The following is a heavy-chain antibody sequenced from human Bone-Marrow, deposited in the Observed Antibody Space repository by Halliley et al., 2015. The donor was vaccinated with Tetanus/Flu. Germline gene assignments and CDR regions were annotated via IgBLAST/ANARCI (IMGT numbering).Heavy chain of an antibody. CDR1: GDTFRNSA. CDR2: LSPIFGTP. V-gene: IGHV1-69*12. D-gene: IGHD1-26*01. Sequence: QVQLVQSGAEVKKPGSSVKISCKASGDTFRNSAISWVRQAPGQGLEWLGGLSPIFGTPNYAQRFQGRLTITADELTSTVYMELSSLRPDDRAVYYCAGDSSGTYYFWGQGTLVTVSS. J-gene: IGHJ4*02. CDR3: AGDSSGTYYF.